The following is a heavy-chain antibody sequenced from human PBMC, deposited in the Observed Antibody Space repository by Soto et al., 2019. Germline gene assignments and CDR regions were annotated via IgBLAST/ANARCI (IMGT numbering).Heavy chain of an antibody. CDR1: GGSISSSSYY. CDR3: ASLGIEGELSLFLVY. V-gene: IGHV4-39*01. D-gene: IGHD3-16*02. CDR2: IYYSGST. Sequence: PSETLSLTCTVSGGSISSSSYYWGWIRQPPGKGLEWIGSIYYSGSTYYNPSLKSRVTISVDTSKNQFSLKLSSVTAADTAVYYCASLGIEGELSLFLVYWGQGTLVTVSS. J-gene: IGHJ4*02.